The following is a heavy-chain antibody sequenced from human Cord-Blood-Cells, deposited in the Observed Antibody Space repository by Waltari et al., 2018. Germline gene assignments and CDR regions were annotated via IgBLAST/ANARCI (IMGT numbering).Heavy chain of an antibody. D-gene: IGHD6-13*01. Sequence: QVQLQQWGAGLLKPSETLSLTCAVYGGSFSGYYWSWIRQPPGKGLEWSGEINHSGSTNYNPSLKSRVTISVDTSKNQFSLKLSSVTAADTAVYYCARGVAAAGSPYFDYWGQGTLVTVSS. J-gene: IGHJ4*02. CDR3: ARGVAAAGSPYFDY. V-gene: IGHV4-34*01. CDR1: GGSFSGYY. CDR2: INHSGST.